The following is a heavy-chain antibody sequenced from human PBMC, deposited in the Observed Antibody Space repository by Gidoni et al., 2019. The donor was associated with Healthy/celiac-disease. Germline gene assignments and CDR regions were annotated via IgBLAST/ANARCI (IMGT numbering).Heavy chain of an antibody. CDR3: ARGRLGGMDV. D-gene: IGHD3-16*01. CDR1: GGSFSGYS. J-gene: IGHJ6*02. Sequence: QVQLQQWGPGLLHPSETLSLTCAVYGGSFSGYSWTWIRQPPGKGLEWIGEINHSGSTNYNPSLKSRVTISVDTSKNQFSLKLSSVTAADTAVYYCARGRLGGMDVWGQGTTVTVSS. CDR2: INHSGST. V-gene: IGHV4-34*01.